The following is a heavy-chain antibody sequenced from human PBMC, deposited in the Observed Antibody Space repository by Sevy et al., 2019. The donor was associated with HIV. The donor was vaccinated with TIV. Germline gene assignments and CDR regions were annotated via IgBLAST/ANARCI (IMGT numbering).Heavy chain of an antibody. V-gene: IGHV3-33*01. Sequence: GGSLRLSCTASGFTFSSFGIHWVRQAPGKGLEWVALMWYDGNNKYYADSVKGRFTISRDSSKNTLYLQMNNLKAEDTAVYYCARGPSLIVAGAAGYLDYWGQGTLVTVSS. CDR3: ARGPSLIVAGAAGYLDY. CDR2: MWYDGNNK. CDR1: GFTFSSFG. D-gene: IGHD2-21*01. J-gene: IGHJ4*02.